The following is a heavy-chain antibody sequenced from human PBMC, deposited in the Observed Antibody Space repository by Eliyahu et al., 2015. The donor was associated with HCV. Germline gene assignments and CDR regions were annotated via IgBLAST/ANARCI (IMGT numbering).Heavy chain of an antibody. J-gene: IGHJ4*02. CDR2: IYPEDSES. Sequence: EVQLVQSGSEVKKSGESLEISCKVSGYEFTSXWIGWVRQRPGKGLEWMGIIYPEDSESLYSPSVEGQVTISADRSVSSVFLQWRSLKASDTAIYYCARHANYNDGSGYYSPWYPDSWGQGTRVSVSS. CDR3: ARHANYNDGSGYYSPWYPDS. CDR1: GYEFTSXW. D-gene: IGHD3-22*01. V-gene: IGHV5-51*01.